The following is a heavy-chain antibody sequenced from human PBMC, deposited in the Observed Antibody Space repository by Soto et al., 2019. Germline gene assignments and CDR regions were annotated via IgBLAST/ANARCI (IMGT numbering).Heavy chain of an antibody. CDR1: GYSFSFYG. CDR3: ARDRLRGYDSSGFYS. D-gene: IGHD3-22*01. CDR2: INPTDGNS. Sequence: ASVKVSCKASGYSFSFYGINWIQQAPGKGLECMGWINPTDGNSNFEQKFEDRVTMTTATSTNTVFLELRSLKSDDTAIYYCARDRLRGYDSSGFYSWGQGTMVTVSS. J-gene: IGHJ4*02. V-gene: IGHV1-18*01.